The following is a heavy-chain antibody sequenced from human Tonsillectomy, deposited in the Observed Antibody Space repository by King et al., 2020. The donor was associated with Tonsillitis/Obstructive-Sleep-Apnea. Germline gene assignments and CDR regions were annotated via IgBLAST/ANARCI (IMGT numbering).Heavy chain of an antibody. CDR1: GFTFSSYA. V-gene: IGHV3-30*04. D-gene: IGHD3-3*01. J-gene: IGHJ6*02. CDR3: ASNPVSYDFWSGYYDYYYGMDV. CDR2: ISYDGSNK. Sequence: VQLVESGGGVVQPGRSLRLSCAASGFTFSSYAMHWVRQAPGKGLEWVAVISYDGSNKYYADSVKGRFTISRDNSKNTLHLQMNSLRAEDTAVYYCASNPVSYDFWSGYYDYYYGMDVWGQGTTVTVSS.